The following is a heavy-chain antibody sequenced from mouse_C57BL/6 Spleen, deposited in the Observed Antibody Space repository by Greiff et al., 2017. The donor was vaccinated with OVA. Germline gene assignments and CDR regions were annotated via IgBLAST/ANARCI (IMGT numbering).Heavy chain of an antibody. D-gene: IGHD3-2*02. J-gene: IGHJ3*01. CDR3: ARGEAQATTWFAY. CDR2: INPNYGTT. CDR1: GYSFTDYN. V-gene: IGHV1-39*01. Sequence: LVESGPELVKPGASVKISCKASGYSFTDYNMNWVKQSNGKSLEWIGVINPNYGTTSYNQKFKGKATLTVDQSSSTAYMQLNSLTSEDSAVYYCARGEAQATTWFAYWGQGTLVTVSA.